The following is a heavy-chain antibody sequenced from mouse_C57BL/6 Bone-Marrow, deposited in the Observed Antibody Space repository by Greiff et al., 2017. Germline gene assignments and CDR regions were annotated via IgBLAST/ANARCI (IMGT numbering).Heavy chain of an antibody. V-gene: IGHV5-6*02. CDR3: ARNDGGWFAY. Sequence: DVKLVESGGDLVKPGGSLKLSCAASGFTFSSYGMSWVRQTPDKRLEWVATISSGGSYTYYPDSVKGRFTISRDNAKNTLYLQMSSLKSEDTAMYYCARNDGGWFAYWGQGTLVTVSA. J-gene: IGHJ3*01. D-gene: IGHD2-12*01. CDR2: ISSGGSYT. CDR1: GFTFSSYG.